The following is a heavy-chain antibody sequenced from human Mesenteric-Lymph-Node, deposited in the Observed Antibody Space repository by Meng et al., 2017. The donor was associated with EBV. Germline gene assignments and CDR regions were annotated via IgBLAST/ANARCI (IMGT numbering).Heavy chain of an antibody. CDR1: GYTFANYA. CDR3: ARDSEGNDLSFDY. V-gene: IGHV7-4-1*02. Sequence: VQLVQSGHDLKKPGAAVNVSCKASGYTFANYALTWVRQAPGQGLEWLGWINTNTGNPTYAPGFAGRYVFSLDTSVSTAYLQISSLKADDSAVYYCARDSEGNDLSFDYWGQGTLVTVSS. D-gene: IGHD2-21*02. CDR2: INTNTGNP. J-gene: IGHJ4*02.